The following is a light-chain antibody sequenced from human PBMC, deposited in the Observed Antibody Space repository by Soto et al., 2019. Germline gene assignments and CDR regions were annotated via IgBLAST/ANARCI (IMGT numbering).Light chain of an antibody. V-gene: IGKV3-20*01. CDR2: GAS. CDR3: QPYDSSLYT. J-gene: IGKJ2*01. Sequence: EIVLTQSPGTLSLSPGERATLSCRASQSVNSNYLAWYQQRPGQAPRLLIYGASSRATGIPDMFSGSGCGTDFTLTLRGLEREDFAVYYCQPYDSSLYTFGQGNKLEIK. CDR1: QSVNSNY.